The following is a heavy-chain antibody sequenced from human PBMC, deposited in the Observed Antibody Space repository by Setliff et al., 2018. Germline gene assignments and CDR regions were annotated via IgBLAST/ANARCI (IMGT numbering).Heavy chain of an antibody. Sequence: ASVKVSCKASGYTFTSYYMHWVRQAPGQGLEWMGIINPSGGSTSYAQKFQGRVTITTDESTSTAYMELSSLRSEDTAVYYCAMPRGTLPERSSKYYYYGMDVWGQGTTVTVSS. CDR2: INPSGGST. D-gene: IGHD3-16*01. J-gene: IGHJ6*02. V-gene: IGHV1-46*01. CDR1: GYTFTSYY. CDR3: AMPRGTLPERSSKYYYYGMDV.